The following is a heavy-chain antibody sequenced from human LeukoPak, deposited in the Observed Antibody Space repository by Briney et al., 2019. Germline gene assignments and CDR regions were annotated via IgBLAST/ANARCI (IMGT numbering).Heavy chain of an antibody. V-gene: IGHV4-59*08. D-gene: IGHD2-15*01. Sequence: PSETLSLTCTVSGGSISSYYWSWIRQPPGKGLEWIGYIYYSGSTNYNPSLKSRVTISVDTSKNQFSLKLSSVTAADTAVYYCARSTISCSGGSCYSVGAFDIWGQETMVTVSS. CDR1: GGSISSYY. CDR2: IYYSGST. CDR3: ARSTISCSGGSCYSVGAFDI. J-gene: IGHJ3*02.